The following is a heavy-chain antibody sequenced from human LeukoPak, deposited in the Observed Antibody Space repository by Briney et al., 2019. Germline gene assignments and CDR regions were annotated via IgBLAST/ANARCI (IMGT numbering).Heavy chain of an antibody. D-gene: IGHD4-17*01. V-gene: IGHV4-39*01. CDR2: IYYSGST. Sequence: PSETLSLTCSVSGGSISSCSYYWGWIRQPPGKGLEWIGTIYYSGSTYYNPSLKSRVTISVDTSKNQFSLKLRSVTAADTAVYYCARQPTVTYYNYYMDVWGKGTTVTVSS. CDR3: ARQPTVTYYNYYMDV. J-gene: IGHJ6*03. CDR1: GGSISSCSYY.